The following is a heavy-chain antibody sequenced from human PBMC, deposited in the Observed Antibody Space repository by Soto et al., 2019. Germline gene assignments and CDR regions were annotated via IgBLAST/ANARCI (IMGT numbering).Heavy chain of an antibody. V-gene: IGHV4-30-2*01. CDR1: GGSISSGGYS. Sequence: QLQLQESGSGLVKPSQTLSLTCAVSGGSISSGGYSWSWIRQPPGKGLEWIGYSYHSGSTYSNPSHTSRVTTSVDRSKNQFSLRLSSVTAADTAVYYCARAGGLGAVAADYWGQGTLVTVSS. J-gene: IGHJ4*02. D-gene: IGHD6-19*01. CDR3: ARAGGLGAVAADY. CDR2: SYHSGST.